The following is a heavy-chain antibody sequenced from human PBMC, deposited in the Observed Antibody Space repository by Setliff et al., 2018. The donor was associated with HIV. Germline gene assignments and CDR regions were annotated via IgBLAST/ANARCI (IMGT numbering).Heavy chain of an antibody. J-gene: IGHJ4*02. Sequence: GGSLRLSCAASGFTFSNYGMHWVRQAPGKGQEWVIFIRYDGSDNYYIDSVKGRFTISRDNSKNTLYLQMNSLGAEDTAVHYCAKGLRGDSSGYYAYWGQGTLVTVSP. V-gene: IGHV3-30*02. CDR1: GFTFSNYG. CDR2: IRYDGSDN. CDR3: AKGLRGDSSGYYAY. D-gene: IGHD3-22*01.